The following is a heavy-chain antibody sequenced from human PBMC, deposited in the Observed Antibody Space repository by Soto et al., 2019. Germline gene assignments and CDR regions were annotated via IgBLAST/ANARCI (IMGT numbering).Heavy chain of an antibody. CDR3: ATFPYGDYGEKTQYYFDY. D-gene: IGHD4-17*01. V-gene: IGHV3-21*01. CDR1: GFTFSSYS. J-gene: IGHJ4*02. CDR2: ISSSSSYI. Sequence: EVQLVESGGGLVKPGGSLRLSCAASGFTFSSYSMNWVRQAPGKGLEWVSSISSSSSYIYYADSVKGRFTISRDNAKNSMYLQMNSLRAEDTAVYYYATFPYGDYGEKTQYYFDYWGQGTLVTVAS.